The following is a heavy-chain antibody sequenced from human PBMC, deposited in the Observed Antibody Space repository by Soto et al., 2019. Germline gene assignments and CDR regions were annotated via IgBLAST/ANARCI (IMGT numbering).Heavy chain of an antibody. Sequence: TSETLSLTCTVSGGSVSSGSYYWSWIRQPPGKGLEWVGYIYNSQSTSYNPSLKSRVSISVDTSKNQFSLKLSSVTAADTAVYYCARLHEALDYWGQGALVTVSS. J-gene: IGHJ4*02. CDR3: ARLHEALDY. V-gene: IGHV4-61*01. CDR2: IYNSQST. D-gene: IGHD4-4*01. CDR1: GGSVSSGSYY.